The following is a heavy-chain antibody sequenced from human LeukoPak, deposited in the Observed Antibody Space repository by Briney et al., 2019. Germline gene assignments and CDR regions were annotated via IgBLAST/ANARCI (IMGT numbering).Heavy chain of an antibody. CDR1: SGSFSGYY. J-gene: IGHJ5*02. Sequence: SETLSLTCAVYSGSFSGYYWSWIRQPPGKGLEWMGEINHSGSTHYNPSLTSRVTISVDTSKKQFSLKVRSVTAADTAVYYCARKEGGQLVNTRRWFDRWGQGTLVTVSS. CDR3: ARKEGGQLVNTRRWFDR. CDR2: INHSGST. V-gene: IGHV4-34*01. D-gene: IGHD6-13*01.